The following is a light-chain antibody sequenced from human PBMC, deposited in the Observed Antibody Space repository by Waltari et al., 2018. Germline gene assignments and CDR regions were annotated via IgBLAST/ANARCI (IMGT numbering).Light chain of an antibody. CDR3: QVWDANTDPGV. CDR2: YDN. CDR1: NIERKS. Sequence: SYVLTQPPSVSVAPGETASITWGGNNIERKSVHWYRQRQGQPPVVGISYDNDRAAGIPERFSGSNSGNTATLTISRVEAGDEADYYCQVWDANTDPGVFGTGTEVTVL. V-gene: IGLV3-21*01. J-gene: IGLJ1*01.